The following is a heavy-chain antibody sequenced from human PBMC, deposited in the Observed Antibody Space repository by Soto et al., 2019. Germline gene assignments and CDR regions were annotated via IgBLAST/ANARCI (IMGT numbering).Heavy chain of an antibody. J-gene: IGHJ6*02. CDR3: VRAAGYSGNDYVYYYGMDV. Sequence: QVQLVESGGGVVQPGRSLRLSCAASGFTFSNYGMHWVRQAPGTGLEWVAHVWYDGRNKYYRDSVQGRFSISRDNSKNSLYLQMNSLRYEDTAVYYCVRAAGYSGNDYVYYYGMDVWGQGTTVTVSS. V-gene: IGHV3-33*01. CDR1: GFTFSNYG. D-gene: IGHD5-12*01. CDR2: VWYDGRNK.